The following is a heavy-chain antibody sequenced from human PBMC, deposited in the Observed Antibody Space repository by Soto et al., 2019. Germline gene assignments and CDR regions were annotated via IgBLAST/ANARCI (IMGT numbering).Heavy chain of an antibody. J-gene: IGHJ6*02. Sequence: GGSLRLSCAASGFTFSNAWMSWVRQAPGKGLEWVGRIKSKTDGGTTDYAAPVKGRFTISRDDSKNTLYLQMNSLKTEDTAVYYCTTWGSGTRHYYYYGMDVWGQGTTVTVSS. CDR3: TTWGSGTRHYYYYGMDV. D-gene: IGHD3-10*01. V-gene: IGHV3-15*01. CDR2: IKSKTDGGTT. CDR1: GFTFSNAW.